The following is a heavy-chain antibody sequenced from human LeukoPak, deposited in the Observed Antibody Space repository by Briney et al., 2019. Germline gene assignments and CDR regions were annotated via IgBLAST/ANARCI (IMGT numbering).Heavy chain of an antibody. J-gene: IGHJ4*02. V-gene: IGHV4-38-2*02. D-gene: IGHD6-19*01. CDR3: ARDELVDSSGWYGSY. CDR2: IYHSGST. Sequence: SETLSLTCAVSGYSISSGYYWGWIRRPPGKGLEWIGSIYHSGSTYYNPSLKSRVTISVDMSKNQFSLKLSSVTAADTAVYYCARDELVDSSGWYGSYWGQGTLVTVSS. CDR1: GYSISSGYY.